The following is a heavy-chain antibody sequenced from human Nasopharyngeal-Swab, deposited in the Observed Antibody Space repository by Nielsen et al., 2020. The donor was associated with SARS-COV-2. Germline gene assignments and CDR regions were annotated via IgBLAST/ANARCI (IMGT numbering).Heavy chain of an antibody. CDR2: IIPIFGTA. J-gene: IGHJ6*03. CDR1: GGTFSSYA. V-gene: IGHV1-69*13. CDR3: AREVPIYGSTPGYMDV. Sequence: SVKVSCKASGGTFSSYAISWVRQAPGQGLEWMGGIIPIFGTANYAQKFQGRVTITADESTSTAYMELSSLRSEDTAVYYCAREVPIYGSTPGYMDVWGKGTTVTVSS. D-gene: IGHD2-2*01.